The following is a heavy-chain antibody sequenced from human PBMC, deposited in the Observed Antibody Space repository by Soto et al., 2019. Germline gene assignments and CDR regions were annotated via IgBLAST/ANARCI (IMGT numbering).Heavy chain of an antibody. J-gene: IGHJ4*02. CDR3: AKDRYGDYGGIDY. CDR2: ITGSGGST. V-gene: IGHV3-23*01. Sequence: GRSMRLSCAAAGLTFITYAMSWVSQAPGKGLEWVSVITGSGGSTYYADSVKGRFTISRDTSKNTLFLQMNSLRAEDTAVYYCAKDRYGDYGGIDYWGQGTMVTVSS. D-gene: IGHD4-17*01. CDR1: GLTFITYA.